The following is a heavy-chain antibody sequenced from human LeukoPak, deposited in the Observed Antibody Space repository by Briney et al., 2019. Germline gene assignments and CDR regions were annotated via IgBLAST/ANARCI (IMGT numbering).Heavy chain of an antibody. CDR1: GFTFSSYA. CDR2: ISYDGSNK. V-gene: IGHV3-30*14. CDR3: ARRPGN. Sequence: PGGSLRLSCAASGFTFSSYAVHWVRQAPGKGLEWVAVISYDGSNKYYADSVKGRFTISRDNSKNTLFLQMNDLTVEDTARYYCARRPGNWGQGILVAVSS. D-gene: IGHD1-14*01. J-gene: IGHJ4*02.